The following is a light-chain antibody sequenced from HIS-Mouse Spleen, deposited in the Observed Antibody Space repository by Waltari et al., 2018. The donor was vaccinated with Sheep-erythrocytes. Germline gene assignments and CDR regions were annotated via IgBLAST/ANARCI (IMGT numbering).Light chain of an antibody. Sequence: SYVLTQPPSVSVAPGQTARITCWGNNIGSKSVHWYQQKAGQAPVLVGYDDSDRPSGIPERFSGSNSGNTATLTISRVEAGDEADYYCQVWDSSSDHVVFGGGTKLTVL. CDR1: NIGSKS. J-gene: IGLJ2*01. V-gene: IGLV3-21*02. CDR3: QVWDSSSDHVV. CDR2: DDS.